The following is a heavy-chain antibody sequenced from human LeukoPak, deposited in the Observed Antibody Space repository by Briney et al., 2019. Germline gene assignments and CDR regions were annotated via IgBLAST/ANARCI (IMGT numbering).Heavy chain of an antibody. CDR2: INGYNGNT. J-gene: IGHJ4*02. Sequence: GSVKVSCKASGYTFTSYGISWVRQAPGQGLEWMGWINGYNGNTNYAQKFQGRVTMTTDTSTSTAYMELRSLRPDDTAVYYCARADALGLACYWGQGTLVTVSS. D-gene: IGHD2-2*01. CDR3: ARADALGLACY. CDR1: GYTFTSYG. V-gene: IGHV1-18*01.